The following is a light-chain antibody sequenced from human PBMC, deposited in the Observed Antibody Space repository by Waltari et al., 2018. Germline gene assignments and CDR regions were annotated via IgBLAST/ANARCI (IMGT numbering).Light chain of an antibody. CDR1: QTVSTY. J-gene: IGKJ1*01. Sequence: IVLTQSPATLPLSPGERATLPCRASQTVSTYLAWFQQNPGQAPRLLIYDASNRAPGIPARFSGSGSGTDFSLTISSLEPEDFAVYYCHQRSLWPWTFGQGTKVAIK. CDR3: HQRSLWPWT. CDR2: DAS. V-gene: IGKV3-11*01.